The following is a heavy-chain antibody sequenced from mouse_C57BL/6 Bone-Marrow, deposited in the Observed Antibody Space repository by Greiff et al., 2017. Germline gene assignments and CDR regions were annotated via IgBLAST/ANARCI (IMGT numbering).Heavy chain of an antibody. J-gene: IGHJ3*01. Sequence: VKLMESGAELVKPGASVKLSCKASGYTFTEYTIHWVKQRSGQGLEWIGWFYPGSGSIKYNEKFKDKATLTADKSSSTVYMELSRLTSEDSAVYFCARHEEMSPRRSAWFAYWGQGTLVTVSA. CDR3: ARHEEMSPRRSAWFAY. CDR1: GYTFTEYT. CDR2: FYPGSGSI. V-gene: IGHV1-62-2*01.